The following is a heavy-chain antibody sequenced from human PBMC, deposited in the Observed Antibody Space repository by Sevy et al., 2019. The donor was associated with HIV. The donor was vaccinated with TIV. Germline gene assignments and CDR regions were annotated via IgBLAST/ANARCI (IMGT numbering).Heavy chain of an antibody. CDR2: ISSSYGYI. J-gene: IGHJ3*02. CDR3: ARVTGTGALGAFDI. D-gene: IGHD1-1*01. Sequence: GGSLRLSCAASGFTFSTYSMNWVRQAPGKGLEWVSTISSSYGYIYYADSVKGRFTISRDNAKKSLYLQMNSVSAEDTAIYYCARVTGTGALGAFDIWGQGTMVTVSS. V-gene: IGHV3-21*01. CDR1: GFTFSTYS.